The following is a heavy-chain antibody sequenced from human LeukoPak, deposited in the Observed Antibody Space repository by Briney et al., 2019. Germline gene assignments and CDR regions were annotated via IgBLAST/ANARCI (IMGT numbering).Heavy chain of an antibody. J-gene: IGHJ6*03. D-gene: IGHD3-3*01. CDR2: ISAYNGNT. CDR1: GYIFTSYG. V-gene: IGHV1-18*01. CDR3: ARAQQLPPHYDFWSGYRYYYYYMDV. Sequence: EASVKVSCKASGYIFTSYGISWVRQAPGQGLEWMGWISAYNGNTNYAQKLQGRVAMTTDTSTSTAYMELRSLRSDDTAVYCCARAQQLPPHYDFWSGYRYYYYYMDVWGKGTTVTVSS.